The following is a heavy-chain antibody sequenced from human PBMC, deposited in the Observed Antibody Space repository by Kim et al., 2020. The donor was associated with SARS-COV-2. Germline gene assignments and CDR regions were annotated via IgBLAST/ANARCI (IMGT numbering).Heavy chain of an antibody. V-gene: IGHV4-61*01. D-gene: IGHD3-9*01. CDR3: ARDRYYEILTGMDV. J-gene: IGHJ6*02. CDR1: GGSVSSGSYY. CDR2: IYYSGST. Sequence: SETLSLTCTVSGGSVSSGSYYWIWIRQPPGKGLEWIGYIYYSGSTNYNPSLKSRVTISVDTSKNQFSLKLSSVTAADTAVYYCARDRYYEILTGMDVWG.